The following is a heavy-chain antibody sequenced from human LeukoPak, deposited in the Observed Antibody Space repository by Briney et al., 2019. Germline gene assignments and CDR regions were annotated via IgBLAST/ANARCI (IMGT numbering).Heavy chain of an antibody. D-gene: IGHD3-10*01. J-gene: IGHJ4*02. CDR3: ARVAVRGVKVDY. V-gene: IGHV3-33*01. CDR2: IWYDGSNK. Sequence: GRSLRLSCAASGFTFSSYGMHWVRQAPGKGPEWVAVIWYDGSNKYYADSVKGRFTISRDNSKNTLYLQMNSLRAEDTAVYYCARVAVRGVKVDYWGQGTLVTVSS. CDR1: GFTFSSYG.